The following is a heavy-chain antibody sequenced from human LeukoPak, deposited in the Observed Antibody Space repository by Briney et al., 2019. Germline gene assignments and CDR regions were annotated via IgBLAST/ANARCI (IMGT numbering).Heavy chain of an antibody. D-gene: IGHD3-22*01. J-gene: IGHJ4*02. CDR2: INPNSGGT. Sequence: ASVKVSCKASGYTFTSYYIHWVRQAPGQGLEWMGRINPNSGGTNYAQKFQGRVTMTRDTSISTAYMELSRLRSDDTAVYSCARDYDSSGYYYFDYWGQGTLVTVSS. CDR1: GYTFTSYY. V-gene: IGHV1-2*06. CDR3: ARDYDSSGYYYFDY.